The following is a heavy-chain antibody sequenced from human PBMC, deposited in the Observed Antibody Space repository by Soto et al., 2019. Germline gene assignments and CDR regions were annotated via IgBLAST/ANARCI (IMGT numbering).Heavy chain of an antibody. CDR3: ARVQDCSSTSCYYGMDV. CDR2: ISISGSTI. Sequence: GGSLRLSCAASGFTFSSYEMNWVRQAPGKGLEWVSYISISGSTIYYADSVKGRFTISRDNAKNSLYLQMNSLRAEDTAVYYCARVQDCSSTSCYYGMDVWGQGTTVTVSS. V-gene: IGHV3-48*03. J-gene: IGHJ6*02. CDR1: GFTFSSYE. D-gene: IGHD2-2*01.